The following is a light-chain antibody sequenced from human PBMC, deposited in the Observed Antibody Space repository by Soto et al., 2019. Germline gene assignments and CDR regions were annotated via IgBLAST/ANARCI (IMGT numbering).Light chain of an antibody. CDR1: QTLRNNY. CDR3: QQYDRSPT. Sequence: EIVLTQSPGTLSLSPGERATLSCRASQTLRNNYLAWYQQKPGQAPRLLMYGASSRGTGIPDRFSGSGSGTDFTLTISRLEPEDFAVYFCQQYDRSPTFGQGTKGDIK. V-gene: IGKV3-20*01. J-gene: IGKJ1*01. CDR2: GAS.